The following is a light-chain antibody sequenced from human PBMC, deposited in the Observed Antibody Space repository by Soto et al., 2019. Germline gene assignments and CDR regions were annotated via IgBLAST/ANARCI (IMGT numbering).Light chain of an antibody. CDR2: DVS. J-gene: IGLJ1*01. V-gene: IGLV2-11*01. CDR3: CSYAGGYTFV. Sequence: QSALTQPRSVSGSPGQSVTISCPGTSTDVGGYNYVSWYQQNPGKAPRLMIYDVSRRPSGVPDRFSGSKSGNTASLTISGLQAEDEADYYCCSYAGGYTFVFGTGTQLTVL. CDR1: STDVGGYNY.